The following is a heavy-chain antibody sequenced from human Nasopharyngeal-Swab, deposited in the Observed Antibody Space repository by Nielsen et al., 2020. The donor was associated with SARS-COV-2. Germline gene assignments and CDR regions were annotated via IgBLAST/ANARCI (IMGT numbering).Heavy chain of an antibody. CDR2: MNPNSGNT. D-gene: IGHD5-18*01. V-gene: IGHV1-8*01. Sequence: WVRQAPGQGLAWMGWMNPNSGNTGYAQKFQGRVTMTRNTSISTAYMELSSLRSEDTAVYYCARALTVDTAMVIYYYYYYGMDVWGQGTTVTVSS. J-gene: IGHJ6*02. CDR3: ARALTVDTAMVIYYYYYYGMDV.